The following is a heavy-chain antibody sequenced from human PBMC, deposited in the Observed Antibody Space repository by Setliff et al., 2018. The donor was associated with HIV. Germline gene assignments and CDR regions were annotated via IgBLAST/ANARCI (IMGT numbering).Heavy chain of an antibody. CDR3: AKRLVRTFDF. Sequence: ETLSLTCAVYGGSFSGHYWSWVRQAPGKGLEWVSGITGSGTTNYADSVKGRFTVSRDNSRTTVFLQMNSLRVEDTAVYYCAKRLVRTFDFWGQGTLVTVSS. CDR1: GGSFSGHY. D-gene: IGHD3-9*01. CDR2: ITGSGTT. V-gene: IGHV3-53*01. J-gene: IGHJ4*02.